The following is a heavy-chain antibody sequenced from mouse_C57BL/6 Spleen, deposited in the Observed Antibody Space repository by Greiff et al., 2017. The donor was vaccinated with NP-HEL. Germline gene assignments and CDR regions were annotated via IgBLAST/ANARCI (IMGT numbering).Heavy chain of an antibody. J-gene: IGHJ4*01. Sequence: VQLKDSGGGLVKPGGSLKLSCAASGFTFSDYGMHWVRQAPEKGLEWVAYISSGSSTIYYADTVKVRFTISRDNAKNTLFLQMTSLRSEDTAMYYCARREDAMDYWGQGTSVTVSS. CDR2: ISSGSSTI. CDR1: GFTFSDYG. V-gene: IGHV5-17*01. CDR3: ARREDAMDY.